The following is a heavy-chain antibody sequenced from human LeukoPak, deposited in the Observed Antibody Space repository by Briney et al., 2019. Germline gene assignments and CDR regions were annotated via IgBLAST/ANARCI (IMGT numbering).Heavy chain of an antibody. CDR3: ARCGYSYGYGVGNDY. J-gene: IGHJ4*02. Sequence: SETLSLTCAVYGGSFSGYYWSWIRQPPGKGLEWIGEINHSGSTNYNPSLKSRVTISVDTSKNQFSLKLSSVTAADTAVYYCARCGYSYGYGVGNDYWGQGTLVTVSS. V-gene: IGHV4-34*01. CDR1: GGSFSGYY. D-gene: IGHD5-18*01. CDR2: INHSGST.